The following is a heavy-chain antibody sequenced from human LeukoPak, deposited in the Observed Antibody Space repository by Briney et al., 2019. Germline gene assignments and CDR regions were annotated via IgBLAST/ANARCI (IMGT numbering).Heavy chain of an antibody. CDR3: ARSFCTSVSCPKGHYYYVMDV. J-gene: IGHJ6*02. CDR1: GFTFSRYA. V-gene: IGHV3-21*01. CDR2: ISTGGDNT. Sequence: GGSLRLSCAASGFTFSRYAMNWVRQAPEAGLEWASYISTGGDNTFYADSLKGRFTVSRDNAKNSLFLQMDSLRAEDTAVYYCARSFCTSVSCPKGHYYYVMDVWGQGTTVTVSS. D-gene: IGHD2-8*02.